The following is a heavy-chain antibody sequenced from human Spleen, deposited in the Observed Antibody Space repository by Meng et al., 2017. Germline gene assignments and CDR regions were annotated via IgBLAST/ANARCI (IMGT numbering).Heavy chain of an antibody. CDR2: IYSGGNT. CDR1: GGSISSSIYY. D-gene: IGHD2-2*02. V-gene: IGHV3-53*01. J-gene: IGHJ4*02. Sequence: ETLSLTCTVSGGSISSSIYYWGWIRQPPGKGLEWVSVIYSGGNTYYADSVKARFTISRDNSKNTLYLQMNSLRAEDTAVYYCTKGLDCSSTSCYTRTNFFDYWGQGTLVTVSS. CDR3: TKGLDCSSTSCYTRTNFFDY.